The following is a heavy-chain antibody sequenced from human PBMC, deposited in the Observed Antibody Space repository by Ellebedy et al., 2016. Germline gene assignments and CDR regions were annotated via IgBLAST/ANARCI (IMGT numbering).Heavy chain of an antibody. CDR1: GGSISSSNW. Sequence: SETLSLTXAVSGGSISSSNWWSWVRQPPGKGLEWIGEINHSGSTNYNPSLKSRVTISVDTSKNQFSLKLSSVTAADTAVYYCARRRDGYNDYWGQGTLVTVSS. CDR2: INHSGST. D-gene: IGHD5-24*01. CDR3: ARRRDGYNDY. V-gene: IGHV4-4*02. J-gene: IGHJ4*02.